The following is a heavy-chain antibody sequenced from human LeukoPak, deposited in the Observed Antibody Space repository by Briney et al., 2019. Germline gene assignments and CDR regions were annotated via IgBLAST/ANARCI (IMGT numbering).Heavy chain of an antibody. CDR2: INPNSGGT. D-gene: IGHD2-2*01. J-gene: IGHJ5*02. Sequence: GASVKVSCKASGYTFTGYYMHWVRQAPGQGLEWMGWINPNSGGTNYAQKFQGSVTMTRDTSISTAYMELSRLRSDDTAVYYCARTYCSSTSCTNWFDPWGQGTLVTVSS. V-gene: IGHV1-2*02. CDR3: ARTYCSSTSCTNWFDP. CDR1: GYTFTGYY.